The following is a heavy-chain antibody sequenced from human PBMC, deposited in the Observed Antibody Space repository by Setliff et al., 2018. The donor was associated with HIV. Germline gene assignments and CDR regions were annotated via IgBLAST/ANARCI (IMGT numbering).Heavy chain of an antibody. D-gene: IGHD5-18*01. CDR1: GYTFTSYG. V-gene: IGHV1-18*01. Sequence: ASVKVSCKASGYTFTSYGISWVRQAPGQGLEWMGWITPFNGNTNYAQKLQGRVTMTTDTSTSTAYMELRSLRSDDTAVYYCARRGDSYGLDLIYYYYYYMDVWGKGTTVTSP. CDR3: ARRGDSYGLDLIYYYYYYMDV. J-gene: IGHJ6*03. CDR2: ITPFNGNT.